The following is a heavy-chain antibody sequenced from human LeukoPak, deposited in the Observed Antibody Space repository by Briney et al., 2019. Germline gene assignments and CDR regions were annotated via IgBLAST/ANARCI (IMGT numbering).Heavy chain of an antibody. V-gene: IGHV1-46*01. D-gene: IGHD6-19*01. CDR2: INPSGGST. CDR1: GYTFTSYY. J-gene: IGHJ5*02. Sequence: ASVKVSCKATGYTFTSYYMHWVRQAPGQGLEWMGIINPSGGSTSYAQKFQGRVTMTCDMSTSTVYMELSSLRSEDTAVYYCARDLAGYSSGWPPDADWFDPWGQGTLVTVSS. CDR3: ARDLAGYSSGWPPDADWFDP.